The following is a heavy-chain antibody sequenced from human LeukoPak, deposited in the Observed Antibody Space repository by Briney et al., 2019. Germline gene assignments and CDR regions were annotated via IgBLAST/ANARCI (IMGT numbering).Heavy chain of an antibody. D-gene: IGHD3/OR15-3a*01. CDR3: PTDDLH. V-gene: IGHV3-15*01. CDR2: IKSKTDGGTT. Sequence: GGSLRLSCAASGFTFSNAWMRWVRQAPGKGVEWVGRIKSKTDGGTTDYAEGVKGKFTISRDDSNNTLSLQMKSLKTEDTAVYYCPTDDLHWGQGTLVTVSS. J-gene: IGHJ4*02. CDR1: GFTFSNAW.